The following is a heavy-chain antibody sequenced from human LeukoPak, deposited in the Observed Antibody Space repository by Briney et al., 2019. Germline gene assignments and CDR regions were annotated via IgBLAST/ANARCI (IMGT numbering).Heavy chain of an antibody. V-gene: IGHV4-4*07. CDR1: GGSISSYY. CDR2: IYTSGST. D-gene: IGHD3-16*01. J-gene: IGHJ5*02. Sequence: SETLSLTCTVSGGSISSYYWSWIRQPAGKGLEWIGRIYTSGSTNYNPSLKSRVTMSVDTYKNQFSLKLSSVTAADTAMYYCARGGTMGNANWFDPWGQGTLVTVSS. CDR3: ARGGTMGNANWFDP.